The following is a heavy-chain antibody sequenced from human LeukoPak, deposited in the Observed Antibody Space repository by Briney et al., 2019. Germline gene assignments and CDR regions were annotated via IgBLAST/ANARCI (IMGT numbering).Heavy chain of an antibody. CDR3: ARWYSSGWAFDY. CDR1: GGTISSYY. D-gene: IGHD6-19*01. J-gene: IGHJ4*02. V-gene: IGHV4-59*08. Sequence: SETLYLTCTVSGGTISSYYWNWIRQPPGKGLEWIGYIHHSGSTKYNPSLKSRVTISVDTSKNQFSLKLSSVTAADTAVYYCARWYSSGWAFDYWGQGTLVTVSS. CDR2: IHHSGST.